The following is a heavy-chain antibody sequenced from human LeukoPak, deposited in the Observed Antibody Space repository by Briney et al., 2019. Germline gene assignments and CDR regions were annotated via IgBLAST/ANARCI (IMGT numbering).Heavy chain of an antibody. CDR1: GYTFTGYY. V-gene: IGHV1-2*02. Sequence: ASVKVSCKASGYTFTGYYMHWVRQAPGQGLEWMGWINPNSGGTNYAQKFQGRVTMTRDTSISTAYMELSRLRSDDTAVYYCASPNVAAAGTSDYWGQGTLVTVSS. J-gene: IGHJ4*02. D-gene: IGHD6-13*01. CDR3: ASPNVAAAGTSDY. CDR2: INPNSGGT.